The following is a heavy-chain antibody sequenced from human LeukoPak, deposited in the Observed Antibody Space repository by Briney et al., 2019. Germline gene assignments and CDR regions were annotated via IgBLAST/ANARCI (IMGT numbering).Heavy chain of an antibody. Sequence: SVKLSCKASGGTFSSYAISWVRQAPGQGLEWMGRIIPILGIANYAQKFQGRVTITADKSTSTAYMELSSLRSEDTAVYYCARGGYSGYDYVSDYWGQGTLVTVSS. CDR1: GGTFSSYA. CDR2: IIPILGIA. CDR3: ARGGYSGYDYVSDY. D-gene: IGHD5-12*01. V-gene: IGHV1-69*04. J-gene: IGHJ4*02.